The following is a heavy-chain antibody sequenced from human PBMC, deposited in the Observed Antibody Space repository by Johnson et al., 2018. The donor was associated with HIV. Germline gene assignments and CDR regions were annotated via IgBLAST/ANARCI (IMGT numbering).Heavy chain of an antibody. V-gene: IGHV3-30-3*02. D-gene: IGHD5-12*01. Sequence: QVQLVESGGGVVQPGRSLRLSCAASGFTFTSYTMHWVRQAPGKGLEWVALISYDGSNKYYADSVKGRFTISRDNSKNTLYLQMNSLRAEDTAVFYCAKIVATSYDVFDIWGQGTKVTVSS. CDR2: ISYDGSNK. CDR3: AKIVATSYDVFDI. J-gene: IGHJ3*02. CDR1: GFTFTSYT.